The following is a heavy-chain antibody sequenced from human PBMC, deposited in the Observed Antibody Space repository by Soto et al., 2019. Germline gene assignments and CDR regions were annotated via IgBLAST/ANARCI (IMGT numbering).Heavy chain of an antibody. D-gene: IGHD3-3*02. CDR2: IYYSGST. J-gene: IGHJ5*02. CDR1: GGSISSSSYY. V-gene: IGHV4-39*01. CDR3: ATPKIAFYNWCDP. Sequence: PSETLSLTCTVSGGSISSSSYYWGWIRQPPGKGLEWIGSIYYSGSTYYNPSLKSRVTISVDTSKNQFSLKLSSVTAAATAVYYCATPKIAFYNWCDPWGRGTLVTV.